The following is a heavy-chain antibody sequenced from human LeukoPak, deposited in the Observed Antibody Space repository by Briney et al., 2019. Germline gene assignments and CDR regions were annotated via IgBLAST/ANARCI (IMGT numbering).Heavy chain of an antibody. D-gene: IGHD1-1*01. CDR3: ARDLQIDL. CDR1: GFTFSSYT. CDR2: IRSSGSYI. J-gene: IGHJ5*02. V-gene: IGHV3-21*01. Sequence: AGSLKLSCAASGFTFSSYTMNWVRQAPGKGLEWVSSIRSSGSYIYYADSVKGRFTISRDNAENSLYLQMNSLRAEDTAVYSCARDLQIDLWGLGTLVTVSS.